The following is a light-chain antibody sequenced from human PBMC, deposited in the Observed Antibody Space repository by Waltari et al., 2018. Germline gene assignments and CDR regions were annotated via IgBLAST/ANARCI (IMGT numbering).Light chain of an antibody. J-gene: IGKJ3*01. Sequence: DIQMTNSPSSLSAPVAARVTITCRASQSISSYLNWYQQKPGKATKLLIYAASSLQSGVPSRFSGSGSGTDFTLTISSLKPEDVATYYCQQGYSTPFTFGPETKVDIK. CDR3: QQGYSTPFT. V-gene: IGKV1-39*01. CDR2: AAS. CDR1: QSISSY.